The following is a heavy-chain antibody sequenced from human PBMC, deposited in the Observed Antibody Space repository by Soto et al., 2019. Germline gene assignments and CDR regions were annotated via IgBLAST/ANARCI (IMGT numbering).Heavy chain of an antibody. CDR2: IKSKTDGGTT. CDR1: GFTFSNAW. D-gene: IGHD3-3*01. Sequence: GGSLRLSCAASGFTFSNAWMSWVRQAPGKGLEWVGRIKSKTDGGTTDYAAPVKGRFTISRDDSKNTLYLQMNSLKTEDTAVYYCLTYYDFWSGQDYYYGMDVWGQGTTVTVS. V-gene: IGHV3-15*01. CDR3: LTYYDFWSGQDYYYGMDV. J-gene: IGHJ6*02.